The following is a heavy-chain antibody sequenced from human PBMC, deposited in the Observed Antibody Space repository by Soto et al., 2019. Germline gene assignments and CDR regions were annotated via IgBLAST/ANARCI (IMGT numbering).Heavy chain of an antibody. V-gene: IGHV1-69*13. CDR1: GGTFSSYA. CDR3: ARVGRDTVICSVKNYNGSDL. CDR2: IIPIFGTA. D-gene: IGHD2-15*01. J-gene: IGHJ5*02. Sequence: SSVKVSCKASGGTFSSYAISWVRQAPGQGLEWMGGIIPIFGTANYAQKFQGRVTITADESTSTAYMELSSLRSEDTAVYYCARVGRDTVICSVKNYNGSDLWGQ.